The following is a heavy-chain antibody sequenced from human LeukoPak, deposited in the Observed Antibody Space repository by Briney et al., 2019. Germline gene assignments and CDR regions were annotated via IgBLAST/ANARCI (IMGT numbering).Heavy chain of an antibody. CDR2: INPNSGGT. V-gene: IGHV1-2*02. CDR3: ARGSSIVTSTIDWFDP. CDR1: GYTFTGYY. D-gene: IGHD6-6*01. Sequence: ASVKVSCNSSGYTFTGYYMHWVRQAPGQGLEWMGWINPNSGGTHYAQKFQGRVTMTRDTSINTAYMELSRLRSDDTAIYYCARGSSIVTSTIDWFDPWGQGDLVAVSS. J-gene: IGHJ5*02.